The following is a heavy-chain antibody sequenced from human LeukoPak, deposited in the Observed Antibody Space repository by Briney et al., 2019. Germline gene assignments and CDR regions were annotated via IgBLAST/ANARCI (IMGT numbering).Heavy chain of an antibody. Sequence: ASVKVSCKASGYTFTGYYMHWVRQAPGRGLEWMGRINPNSGGTNYAQKFQGRVTMTRDTSISTAYMELSRLRSDDTAVYYCARDHGCGGDCYPMYNWFDPWGQGTLVTVSS. D-gene: IGHD2-21*02. V-gene: IGHV1-2*06. J-gene: IGHJ5*02. CDR1: GYTFTGYY. CDR3: ARDHGCGGDCYPMYNWFDP. CDR2: INPNSGGT.